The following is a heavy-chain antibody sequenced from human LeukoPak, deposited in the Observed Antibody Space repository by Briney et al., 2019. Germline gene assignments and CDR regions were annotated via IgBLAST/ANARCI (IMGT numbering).Heavy chain of an antibody. V-gene: IGHV4-4*02. CDR2: IYHSGST. CDR1: GGSISSRNW. CDR3: ARVWHDILTGHLYFDY. D-gene: IGHD3-9*01. Sequence: SETLSLTCAVSGGSISSRNWWSWVRQPPGKGLEWIGEIYHSGSTNYNPSLKSRVTISVDTSKNQFSLKLSSVTAADTAVYYCARVWHDILTGHLYFDYWGQGTLVTVSS. J-gene: IGHJ4*02.